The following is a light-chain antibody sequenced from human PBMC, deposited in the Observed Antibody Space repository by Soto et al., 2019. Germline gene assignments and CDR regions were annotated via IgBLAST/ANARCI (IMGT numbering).Light chain of an antibody. J-gene: IGKJ4*01. CDR2: AAS. CDR1: QSISTY. Sequence: IHMVRSQSCLSACVGYIVTISCRASQSISTYLHWYQHKPGKAPKLLIFAASTLHSGVPSRFSGSGSGTDFTLSISNLQPEDFATYYCQHSYGFPLTFGGGTKVDI. V-gene: IGKV1-39*01. CDR3: QHSYGFPLT.